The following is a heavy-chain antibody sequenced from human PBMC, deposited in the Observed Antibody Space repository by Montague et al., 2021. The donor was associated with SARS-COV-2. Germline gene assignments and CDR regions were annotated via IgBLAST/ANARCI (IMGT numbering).Heavy chain of an antibody. J-gene: IGHJ4*02. V-gene: IGHV4-39*02. Sequence: SETLSLTCTVSGGSISSNNYYWDWIRQPPGKGLEWIGSIYDSGSTYYNPSLKSRVTISVDTSKNHFSLKLSAVTAADTAVYYCARENTVTTFGGPYYIDSWGQGTLVTVSA. CDR1: GGSISSNNYY. CDR3: ARENTVTTFGGPYYIDS. D-gene: IGHD4-17*01. CDR2: IYDSGST.